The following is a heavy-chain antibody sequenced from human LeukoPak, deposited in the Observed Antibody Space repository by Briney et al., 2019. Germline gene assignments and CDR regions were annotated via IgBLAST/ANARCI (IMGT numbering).Heavy chain of an antibody. CDR2: IYHSGST. V-gene: IGHV4-30-2*01. J-gene: IGHJ3*02. CDR1: GGSISSGGYS. Sequence: SETLSLTCAVPGGSISSGGYSWSWIRQPPGKGLEWIGYIYHSGSTYYNPSLKSRVTISVDRSKNQFSLKLSSVTAADTAVYYCARAITIFGVVIYNDAFDIWGQGTMVTVSS. CDR3: ARAITIFGVVIYNDAFDI. D-gene: IGHD3-3*01.